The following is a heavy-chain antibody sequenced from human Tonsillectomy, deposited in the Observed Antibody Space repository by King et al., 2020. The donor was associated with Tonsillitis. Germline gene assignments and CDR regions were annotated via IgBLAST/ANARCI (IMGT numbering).Heavy chain of an antibody. J-gene: IGHJ4*02. Sequence: QLVQSGAEVRKPGESLKIYCKGSGYSFTNYWIGWVRQMPGKGLEWMGIIYPGDSDTRYSPSFQGQVTISADKSIMTAYLQWSSLKASDTAMYYCARQSIAVAGDFDYWGQGTLVTVSS. CDR2: IYPGDSDT. CDR1: GYSFTNYW. V-gene: IGHV5-51*01. D-gene: IGHD6-19*01. CDR3: ARQSIAVAGDFDY.